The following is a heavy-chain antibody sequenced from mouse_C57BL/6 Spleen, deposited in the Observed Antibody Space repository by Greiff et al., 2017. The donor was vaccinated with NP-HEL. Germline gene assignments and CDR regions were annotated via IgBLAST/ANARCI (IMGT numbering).Heavy chain of an antibody. CDR3: ARLGSGYLQDY. J-gene: IGHJ4*01. Sequence: SGAELARPGASVKLSCKASGYTFTSYGISWVKQRTGQGLEWIGEIYPRSGNTYYNEKFKGKATLTADKSSSTAYMELRSLTSEDSAVYFCARLGSGYLQDYWGQGTSVTVSS. CDR2: IYPRSGNT. D-gene: IGHD3-2*02. V-gene: IGHV1-81*01. CDR1: GYTFTSYG.